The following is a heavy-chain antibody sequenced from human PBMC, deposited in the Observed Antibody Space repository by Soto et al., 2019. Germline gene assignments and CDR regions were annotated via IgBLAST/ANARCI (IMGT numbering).Heavy chain of an antibody. J-gene: IGHJ4*02. D-gene: IGHD3-16*01. V-gene: IGHV3-30-3*01. CDR1: GFTFSDHA. CDR2: ISYDGGTQ. CDR3: ARVQDKGMITQADY. Sequence: QVQLVESGGAVVQPGRSLRLSCAASGFTFSDHALQWVRQAPGKGLEWVAVISYDGGTQDYADSVRGRFTISRDKSKDTVYLQMNILRLGDTAVVFYARVQDKGMITQADYWGEGTLVTVSS.